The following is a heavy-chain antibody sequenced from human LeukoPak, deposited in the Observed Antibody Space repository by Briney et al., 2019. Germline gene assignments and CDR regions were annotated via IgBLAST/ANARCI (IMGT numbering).Heavy chain of an antibody. CDR2: INSDGSEG. CDR3: ARSSYSGSSSV. CDR1: GFTFSGFW. V-gene: IGHV3-7*03. D-gene: IGHD6-6*01. Sequence: GGSLRLSCAVSGFTFSGFWMSWSRQAPGKGLEWVASINSDGSEGYYADVVKGRFTISRDNAKNSLYLQINSLRAEDTAVYYCARSSYSGSSSVWGQGTMVTVST. J-gene: IGHJ3*01.